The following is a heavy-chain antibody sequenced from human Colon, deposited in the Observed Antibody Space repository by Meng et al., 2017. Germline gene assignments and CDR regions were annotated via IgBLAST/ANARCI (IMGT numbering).Heavy chain of an antibody. CDR1: GVSVKSGIYY. Sequence: QVALQRAGPGLVRPSETLSCTCNVSGVSVKSGIYYWTWIRQPPGKTLEWIGYIYSSGSTTYNPSLKSRVTISLDTPKNQFSLKLTSVTAADTAVYYCAREGPIAVAGYDYWGQGTLVTVSS. V-gene: IGHV4-61*01. D-gene: IGHD6-19*01. J-gene: IGHJ4*02. CDR2: IYSSGST. CDR3: AREGPIAVAGYDY.